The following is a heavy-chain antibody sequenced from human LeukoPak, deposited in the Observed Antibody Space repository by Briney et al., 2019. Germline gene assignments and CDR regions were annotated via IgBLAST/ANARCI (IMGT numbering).Heavy chain of an antibody. CDR2: ISYDGSNK. CDR3: AKGGPSYSSSWYGGWFDP. V-gene: IGHV3-30-3*01. D-gene: IGHD6-13*01. CDR1: GFTFSSYA. Sequence: GGSLRLSCAASGFTFSSYAMHWVRQAPGKGLEWVAVISYDGSNKYYADSVKGRFTISRDNSKNTLYLQMNSLRVEDTAVYYCAKGGPSYSSSWYGGWFDPWGHGTLVTVSS. J-gene: IGHJ5*02.